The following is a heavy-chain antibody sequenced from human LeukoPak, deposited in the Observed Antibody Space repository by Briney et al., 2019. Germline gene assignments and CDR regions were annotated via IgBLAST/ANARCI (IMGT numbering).Heavy chain of an antibody. CDR1: GFTFSSYW. J-gene: IGHJ5*02. Sequence: PGGSLRLSCAASGFTFSSYWMSWVRQAPEKGLEWVANIKQDGSEKYYVDSVKGRFTISRDNAKNSLYLQMNSLRAEDTAVYYCARARQQLVRHWFDPWGQGTLVTVSS. CDR3: ARARQQLVRHWFDP. D-gene: IGHD6-13*01. CDR2: IKQDGSEK. V-gene: IGHV3-7*01.